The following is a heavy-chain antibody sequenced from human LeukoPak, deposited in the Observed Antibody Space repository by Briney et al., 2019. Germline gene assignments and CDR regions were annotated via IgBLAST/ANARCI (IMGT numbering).Heavy chain of an antibody. Sequence: GGSLRRSCAASGFTVSNYYMSWVRKAPGEGLEWVSVIYSGGDTYHADSVKGRFTLSRDNSKNTLYLQMNSLRAEDTAVYYCARDPDAWGQGTLVTVTS. V-gene: IGHV3-66*01. CDR3: ARDPDA. CDR1: GFTVSNYY. CDR2: IYSGGDT. J-gene: IGHJ5*02.